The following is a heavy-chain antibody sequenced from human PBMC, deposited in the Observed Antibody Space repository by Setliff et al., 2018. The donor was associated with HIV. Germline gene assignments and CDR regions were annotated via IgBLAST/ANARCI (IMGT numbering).Heavy chain of an antibody. Sequence: SETLSLTCAVSGYSISSGYHWGWIRQPPGKGLEWIGSIYNSGSTYYNPSLKSRVTISVDTSKNQFSLKLSSVTAADTAVYYCARLLVAGMLFDYWGQGTLVTVSS. J-gene: IGHJ4*02. D-gene: IGHD2-15*01. CDR1: GYSISSGYH. CDR2: IYNSGST. CDR3: ARLLVAGMLFDY. V-gene: IGHV4-38-2*01.